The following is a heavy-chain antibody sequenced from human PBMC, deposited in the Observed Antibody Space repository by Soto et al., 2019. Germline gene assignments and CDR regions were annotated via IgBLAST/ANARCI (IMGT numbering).Heavy chain of an antibody. CDR3: ARGSFYDASSGYDTPGVYYYYFGLDV. V-gene: IGHV1-69*13. CDR1: GGTFNNYA. CDR2: IIPTHDAA. J-gene: IGHJ6*02. Sequence: ASVKVSCKASGGTFNNYAISWVRQAPGQGLEWVGGIIPTHDAANYAQNFQGRVTITADESTSTAYMELSRLRSEDTAVYYCARGSFYDASSGYDTPGVYYYYFGLDVWGQGTTVTVSS. D-gene: IGHD3-22*01.